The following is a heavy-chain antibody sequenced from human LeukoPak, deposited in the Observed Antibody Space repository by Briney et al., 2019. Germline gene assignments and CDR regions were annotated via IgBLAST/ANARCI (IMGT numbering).Heavy chain of an antibody. D-gene: IGHD2-21*02. CDR2: INHSGST. V-gene: IGHV4-34*01. J-gene: IGHJ4*02. Sequence: SETLSLTCAVYGGSFSGYYWSWIRQPPGKELEWIGEINHSGSTNYNPSLKSRVTISVDTSKNQFSLKLSSVTAADTAVYYCARGVVTAVRFDYWGQGTLVTVSS. CDR3: ARGVVTAVRFDY. CDR1: GGSFSGYY.